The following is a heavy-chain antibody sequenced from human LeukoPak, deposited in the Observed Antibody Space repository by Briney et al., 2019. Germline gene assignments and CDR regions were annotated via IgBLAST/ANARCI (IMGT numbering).Heavy chain of an antibody. CDR3: ARHAWELLGFDY. J-gene: IGHJ4*02. CDR1: GFTFSSYS. CDR2: ISSSSGYI. Sequence: GGSLRLSCAASGFTFSSYSMNWVRQAPGKGLEWVSSISSSSGYIYYADSVKGRFTISRDNAKNSLYLQMSSLRAEDTAVYYCARHAWELLGFDYWGQGTLVTVSS. D-gene: IGHD1-26*01. V-gene: IGHV3-21*01.